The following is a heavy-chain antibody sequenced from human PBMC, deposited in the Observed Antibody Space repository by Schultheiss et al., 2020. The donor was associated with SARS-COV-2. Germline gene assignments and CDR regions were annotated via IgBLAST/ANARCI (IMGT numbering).Heavy chain of an antibody. V-gene: IGHV4-31*03. CDR1: GGSISSGGYY. J-gene: IGHJ6*02. CDR3: ARDSLWFGREDTSYYYYGMDV. Sequence: SETLSLTCTVSGGSISSGGYYWSWIRQHPGKGLEWIGYIYYSGSTYYNPSLKSRVTISVDTSKNQFSLKLSSVTAADTAVYYCARDSLWFGREDTSYYYYGMDVWGQGTTVTVSS. CDR2: IYYSGST. D-gene: IGHD3-10*01.